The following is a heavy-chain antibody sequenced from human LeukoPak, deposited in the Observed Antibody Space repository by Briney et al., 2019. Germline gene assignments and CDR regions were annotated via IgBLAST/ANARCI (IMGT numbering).Heavy chain of an antibody. CDR2: ISGSCDST. CDR1: GFTFSSYA. J-gene: IGHJ4*02. D-gene: IGHD3-22*01. CDR3: AKDRILYDTSGLTYYFDY. Sequence: GGSLRLSCAASGFTFSSYAMSWVRQALGQGLERVSGISGSCDSTFYADSVKGRFTISRDNSKNTLYLQMNSLRVEDTAVYYCAKDRILYDTSGLTYYFDYWGQGTLVTVSS. V-gene: IGHV3-23*01.